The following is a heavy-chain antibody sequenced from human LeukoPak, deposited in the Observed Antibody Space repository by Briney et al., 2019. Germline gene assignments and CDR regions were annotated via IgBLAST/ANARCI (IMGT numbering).Heavy chain of an antibody. CDR3: AGSKRVVAVGPDSDY. V-gene: IGHV3-23*01. CDR1: GFTFSSYA. J-gene: IGHJ4*02. Sequence: GGSLRLSCAASGFTFSSYAMSWVRQAPGKGLEWVSAISGSGGSTYYADPVKGRFTISRDNSKNTLYLQMNSLRAEDTAVYYCAGSKRVVAVGPDSDYWGQGTLVTVSS. CDR2: ISGSGGST. D-gene: IGHD3-22*01.